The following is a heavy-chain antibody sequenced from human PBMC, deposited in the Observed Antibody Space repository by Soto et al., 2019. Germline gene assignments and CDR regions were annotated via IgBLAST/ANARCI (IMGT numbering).Heavy chain of an antibody. Sequence: QVQLVESGGSLVKPGGSLRLSCAASGFIFSDYYMSWIRQAPGKGLEWVSYISSSSSYTNYADSVKGRFTISRDNAKNSLSLQMNSLRAEDTAVYYCARVTFGSFYQDSWGQGTLVTVSS. CDR1: GFIFSDYY. CDR3: ARVTFGSFYQDS. CDR2: ISSSSSYT. V-gene: IGHV3-11*06. J-gene: IGHJ4*02. D-gene: IGHD3-16*01.